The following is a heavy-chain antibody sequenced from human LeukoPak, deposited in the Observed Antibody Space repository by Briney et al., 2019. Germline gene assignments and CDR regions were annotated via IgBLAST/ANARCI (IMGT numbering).Heavy chain of an antibody. J-gene: IGHJ6*03. V-gene: IGHV3-7*01. D-gene: IGHD2-2*02. CDR1: GFTFSSYW. CDR3: ARAGPLSYKYYYYYYMDV. Sequence: PGGSLRLSCAASGFTFSSYWMSWVRQAPGKGLEWVANIKQDGSEKYYVDSVKGRFTISRDNAKNSLYLQMNSLRAEDTAVYYCARAGPLSYKYYYYYYMDVWGKGTTVTVSS. CDR2: IKQDGSEK.